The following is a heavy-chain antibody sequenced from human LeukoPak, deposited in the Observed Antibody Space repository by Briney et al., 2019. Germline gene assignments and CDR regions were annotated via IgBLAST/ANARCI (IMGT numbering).Heavy chain of an antibody. CDR3: ARDSQGSDY. CDR1: GFTFSTYA. J-gene: IGHJ4*02. Sequence: GGSLRLSCAASGFTFSTYAMSWVRQAPGKGLECVSSISGRDGSTYYADSVKGRFTISRDNSKNTLYLQMNSLRAEDTAVYYCARDSQGSDYWGQGTLVTVSS. CDR2: ISGRDGST. V-gene: IGHV3-23*01.